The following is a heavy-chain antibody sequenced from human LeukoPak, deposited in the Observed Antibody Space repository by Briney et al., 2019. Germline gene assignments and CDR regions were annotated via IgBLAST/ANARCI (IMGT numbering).Heavy chain of an antibody. J-gene: IGHJ3*02. Sequence: ASVKVSCKASGYTFTGYYMHWVRQAPGQGLEWMGWINPNSGATNYAQKFQGRVTMTRDTSITTAYMELSRLRSDDTAVYYCARRAMIVVVKPTDAFDIWGQGTMVTVSS. CDR1: GYTFTGYY. CDR3: ARRAMIVVVKPTDAFDI. D-gene: IGHD3-22*01. V-gene: IGHV1-2*02. CDR2: INPNSGAT.